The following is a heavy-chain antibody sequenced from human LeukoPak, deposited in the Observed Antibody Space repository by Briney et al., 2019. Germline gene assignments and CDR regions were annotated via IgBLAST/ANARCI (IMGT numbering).Heavy chain of an antibody. CDR3: ARDQGDCSGGSCYDVGWFDP. D-gene: IGHD2-15*01. CDR2: ICSSSSTI. J-gene: IGHJ5*02. CDR1: GFTFSSYS. V-gene: IGHV3-48*02. Sequence: GGSLRLSCAASGFTFSSYSMNWVRPAPGKGLEWVSYICSSSSTIYYADSVKGRFTISRDNAKNSLYLQMNSLRDEDTAVYYCARDQGDCSGGSCYDVGWFDPWGQGTLVTVSS.